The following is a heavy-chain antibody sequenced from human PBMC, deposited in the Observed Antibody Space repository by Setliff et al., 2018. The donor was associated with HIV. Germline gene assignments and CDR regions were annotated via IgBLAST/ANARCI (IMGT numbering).Heavy chain of an antibody. J-gene: IGHJ3*02. CDR2: FDPEYDKT. CDR3: ATRAYDRSGHLRSRVSGAAFDI. D-gene: IGHD3-22*01. V-gene: IGHV1-24*01. Sequence: GASVKVSCKVSGYTLTELSIHWVRQAPGKGLEWMGGFDPEYDKTFYAQKFQGRVTMSEDTSTDTAYMELTSLRSEDTAVYYCATRAYDRSGHLRSRVSGAAFDIWGQGTMVTVSS. CDR1: GYTLTELS.